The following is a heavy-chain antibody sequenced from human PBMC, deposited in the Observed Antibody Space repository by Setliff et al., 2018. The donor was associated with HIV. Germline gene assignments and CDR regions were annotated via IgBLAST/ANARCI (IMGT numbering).Heavy chain of an antibody. CDR1: AGSFSGYS. CDR2: IYHSGSA. J-gene: IGHJ6*03. D-gene: IGHD3-10*01. V-gene: IGHV4-34*01. Sequence: SETLSLTCVVYAGSFSGYSWTWIRQPPGKGPEWIGEIYHSGSANRNPSLMGRVTMSVDTAKNQFSLELSSVTAADTAVYFCARGVRGSGTNMVRGLLYDYSFHYMDVWGIGTTVTVSS. CDR3: ARGVRGSGTNMVRGLLYDYSFHYMDV.